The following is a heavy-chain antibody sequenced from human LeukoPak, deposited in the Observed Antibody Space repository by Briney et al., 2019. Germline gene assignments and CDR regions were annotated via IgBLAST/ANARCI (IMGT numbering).Heavy chain of an antibody. V-gene: IGHV3-33*06. J-gene: IGHJ4*02. CDR3: AKVRDYYDSSGYYGDFDY. Sequence: PGGSLRLSCAASGFTFSSYGMHWVRQAPGKGLEWVAVIWYNGSNKYYADSVKGRFTISRDNSKNTLYLQMNSLRAEDTAVYYCAKVRDYYDSSGYYGDFDYWGQGTLVTVSS. CDR2: IWYNGSNK. D-gene: IGHD3-22*01. CDR1: GFTFSSYG.